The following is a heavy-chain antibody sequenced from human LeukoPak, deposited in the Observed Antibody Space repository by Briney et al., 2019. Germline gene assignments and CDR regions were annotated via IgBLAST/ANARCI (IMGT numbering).Heavy chain of an antibody. D-gene: IGHD3-9*01. CDR2: IYHSGST. Sequence: SETLSLTCAVSGGSISSGGYSWSWIRQPPGKGLEWIGYIYHSGSTYYNPSLKSRVTISVDRSKNQFSLKLSSVTAADTAVYYCARGNILTGRPSNWFDPWGQGTLVTVSS. CDR1: GGSISSGGYS. J-gene: IGHJ5*02. V-gene: IGHV4-30-2*01. CDR3: ARGNILTGRPSNWFDP.